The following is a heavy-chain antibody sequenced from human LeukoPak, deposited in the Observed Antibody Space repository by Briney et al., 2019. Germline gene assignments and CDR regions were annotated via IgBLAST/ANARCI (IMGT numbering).Heavy chain of an antibody. Sequence: GGSLRLSCAASGFTFSSYAMHWVRQAPGKGLEWVAVISYDGSNKYYADSVKGRFTISRDNSKNTLYLQMNSLRAEDTAVYYCARDEAVVVPAADPFDYWGQGTLVTVSS. V-gene: IGHV3-30-3*01. J-gene: IGHJ4*02. D-gene: IGHD2-2*01. CDR3: ARDEAVVVPAADPFDY. CDR1: GFTFSSYA. CDR2: ISYDGSNK.